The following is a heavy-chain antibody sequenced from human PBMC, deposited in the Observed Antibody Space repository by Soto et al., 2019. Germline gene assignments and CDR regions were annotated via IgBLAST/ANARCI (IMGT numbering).Heavy chain of an antibody. CDR2: IYYSGST. D-gene: IGHD2-21*02. J-gene: IGHJ4*02. CDR3: ARASPLRWLHEHIVVVTANQYYFDY. V-gene: IGHV4-59*01. CDR1: GGSISSYY. Sequence: SETLSLTCTVSGGSISSYYWSWLRQAPGKGLEWIGYIYYSGSTNYNPSLKSRVTISVDTSKNQFSLKLSSVTAADTAVYYCARASPLRWLHEHIVVVTANQYYFDYRCQGTFVTVSS.